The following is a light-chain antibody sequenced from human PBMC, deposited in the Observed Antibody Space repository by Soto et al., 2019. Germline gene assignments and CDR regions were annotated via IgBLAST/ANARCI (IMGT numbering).Light chain of an antibody. CDR2: EVS. CDR1: SSDVGGYNY. CDR3: SSFAGNNNLV. J-gene: IGLJ2*01. V-gene: IGLV2-8*02. Sequence: QSALTQPPSASRSPGQSVTISCTGTSSDVGGYNYVSWYQQHPGKAPKLMIYEVSKRPSGVPDRFSGSKSGNTASLTVSGLQAEDEADYYCSSFAGNNNLVFGGGTKLTVL.